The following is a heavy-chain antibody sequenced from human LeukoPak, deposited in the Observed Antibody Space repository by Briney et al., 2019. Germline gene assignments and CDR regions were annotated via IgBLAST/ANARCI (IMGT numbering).Heavy chain of an antibody. CDR1: GGSISGGSYY. Sequence: PSETLSLTCTVSGGSISGGSYYWSWIRQPAGKGLEWIGRIYTSGSTNYNPSLKSRVTISVDTSKNQFSLKLSSVTAADTAAYYCARSDGYNLNFDYWGQGTLVTVSS. CDR3: ARSDGYNLNFDY. D-gene: IGHD5-24*01. J-gene: IGHJ4*02. CDR2: IYTSGST. V-gene: IGHV4-61*02.